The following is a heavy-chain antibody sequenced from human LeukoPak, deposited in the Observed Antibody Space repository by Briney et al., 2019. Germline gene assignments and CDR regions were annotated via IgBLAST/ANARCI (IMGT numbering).Heavy chain of an antibody. D-gene: IGHD4-11*01. CDR3: FSEVRPDYPLVDS. Sequence: GASVKVSCKASGYTFTSYGISWVRQAPGQGLEWMGWISAYNGNTNYAQKLQGRVTMTTDTSTSTAYMELRSLRTDDTPVYCCFSEVRPDYPLVDSWGQGTLGTVSS. J-gene: IGHJ4*02. V-gene: IGHV1-18*01. CDR1: GYTFTSYG. CDR2: ISAYNGNT.